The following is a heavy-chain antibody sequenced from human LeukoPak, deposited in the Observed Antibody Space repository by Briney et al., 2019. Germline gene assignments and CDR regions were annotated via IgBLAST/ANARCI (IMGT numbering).Heavy chain of an antibody. J-gene: IGHJ4*02. D-gene: IGHD3-22*01. CDR3: ARRPTYYYDSSGYLFDY. CDR2: INHSGST. Sequence: PGGSLRLSCAASGFTFSSYAMSWVRQPPGKGLEWIGEINHSGSTNYNPSLKSRVTISVDTSKNQFSLKLSSVTAADTAVYYCARRPTYYYDSSGYLFDYWGQGTLVTVSS. V-gene: IGHV4-34*01. CDR1: GFTFSSYA.